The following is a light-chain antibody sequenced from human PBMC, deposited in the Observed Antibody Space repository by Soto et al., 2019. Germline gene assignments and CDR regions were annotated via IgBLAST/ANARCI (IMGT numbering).Light chain of an antibody. CDR2: RAF. V-gene: IGKV1-5*03. Sequence: DIQMTQSPSTLSASIGDRVTITCRASRTISDWLAWYQQRPGKAPKLLIYRAFRLESGVPRRFSGSASGTEFTLTISGLQPDDFATYYCQQYHNFSFTFGQGTRLEIK. CDR3: QQYHNFSFT. J-gene: IGKJ2*01. CDR1: RTISDW.